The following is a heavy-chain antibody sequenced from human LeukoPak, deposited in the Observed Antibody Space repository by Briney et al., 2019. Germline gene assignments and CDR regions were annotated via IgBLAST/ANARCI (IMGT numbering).Heavy chain of an antibody. V-gene: IGHV3-33*01. CDR3: ARGRCGGDCYSPYYFDY. CDR1: GFTFSTYG. CDR2: IWYDGSNK. D-gene: IGHD2-21*02. Sequence: GGPLRLSFAALGFTFSTYGMHWVRQAPGKGLEWVAVIWYDGSNKYYAESVRGRFTISRDKSENTLYLQMTSLRAEDTAVYYCARGRCGGDCYSPYYFDYWGQGALVTVSS. J-gene: IGHJ4*02.